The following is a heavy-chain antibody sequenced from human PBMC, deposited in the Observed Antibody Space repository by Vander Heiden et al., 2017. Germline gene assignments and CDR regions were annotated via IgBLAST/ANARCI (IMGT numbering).Heavy chain of an antibody. CDR2: IKRRTDGETT. D-gene: IGHD2-15*01. J-gene: IGHJ4*02. CDR3: TTGYCSGGDCYSLNY. V-gene: IGHV3-15*01. CDR1: GFPFGNAW. Sequence: GGLVKPGGPLRPPCAVSGFPFGNAWVGWVRQAPGKGLEWVGRIKRRTDGETTDYAAPVKGRFVISRDDSKNTLYLQMNSLKTDDTAVYYCTTGYCSGGDCYSLNYWGQGTLVTVSS.